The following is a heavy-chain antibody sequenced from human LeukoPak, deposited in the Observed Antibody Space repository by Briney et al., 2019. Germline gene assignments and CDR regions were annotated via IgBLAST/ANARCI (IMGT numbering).Heavy chain of an antibody. CDR1: GGSFSGYY. D-gene: IGHD3-3*01. V-gene: IGHV4-39*01. CDR3: ARQPSRITIFGVVPPHFDY. CDR2: IYYSGST. J-gene: IGHJ4*02. Sequence: PSETLSLTCAVYGGSFSGYYWGWIRQPPGKGLEWIGSIYYSGSTYYNPSLKSRVTISVDTSKNQFSLKLSSVTAADTAVYYCARQPSRITIFGVVPPHFDYWGQGTLVTVSS.